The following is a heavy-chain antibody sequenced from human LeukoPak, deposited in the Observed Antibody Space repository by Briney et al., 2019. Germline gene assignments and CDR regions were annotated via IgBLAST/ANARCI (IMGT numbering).Heavy chain of an antibody. CDR2: VYPSGST. CDR1: GDSVASGTSY. D-gene: IGHD2-15*01. J-gene: IGHJ4*02. Sequence: SETLSLTCTVSGDSVASGTSYWTWLRQPAGKGLEWMGRVYPSGSTDYNPSVKSRLSISIDTSKNQFSLGLTSITAADTAVYYCARVFWQSGGYFDYWGQGILVTVSS. CDR3: ARVFWQSGGYFDY. V-gene: IGHV4-61*02.